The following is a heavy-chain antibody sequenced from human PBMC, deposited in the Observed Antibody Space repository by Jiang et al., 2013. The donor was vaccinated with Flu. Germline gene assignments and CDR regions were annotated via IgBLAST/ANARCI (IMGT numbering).Heavy chain of an antibody. J-gene: IGHJ4*02. CDR2: ISVSGGTT. D-gene: IGHD4-17*01. CDR3: AKGGGYGDYGFDY. V-gene: IGHV3-23*01. Sequence: WVSTISVSGGTTYYADSVKGRFTISRDNSKNTLYVQMNSLRAEDTAVYYCAKGGGYGDYGFDYWGQGTLVTVSS.